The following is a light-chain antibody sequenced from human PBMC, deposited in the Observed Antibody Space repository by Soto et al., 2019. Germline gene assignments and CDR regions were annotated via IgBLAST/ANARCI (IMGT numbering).Light chain of an antibody. V-gene: IGLV2-14*01. CDR3: QSYDSTLDARYV. CDR1: SSDVGAYKH. J-gene: IGLJ1*01. CDR2: EVS. Sequence: QSALTQPASVSGSPGQSITISCTGTSSDVGAYKHVSWFQDHPGKAPKLMVYEVSNRPSGVSDRFAGSKSGNTASLTISGLRAEDEADYYCQSYDSTLDARYVFGTGTKLTVL.